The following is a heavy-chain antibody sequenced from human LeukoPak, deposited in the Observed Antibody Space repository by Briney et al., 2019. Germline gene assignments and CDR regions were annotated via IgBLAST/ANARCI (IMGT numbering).Heavy chain of an antibody. CDR3: ARGVIVPRFKAFDI. CDR2: INHSGST. J-gene: IGHJ3*02. D-gene: IGHD2-2*01. CDR1: GGSFSGYY. V-gene: IGHV4-34*01. Sequence: SETLSLTCAVYGGSFSGYYWSWIRQPPGKGLEWIGEINHSGSTNYNPSLKSRVTISVDTSKNQFSLKLSSVTAADTAVYYCARGVIVPRFKAFDIWGQGTMVTVSS.